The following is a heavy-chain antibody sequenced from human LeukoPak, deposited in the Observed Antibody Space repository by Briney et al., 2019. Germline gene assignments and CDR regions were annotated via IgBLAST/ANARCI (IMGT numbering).Heavy chain of an antibody. D-gene: IGHD6-6*01. CDR2: FDPEDGET. J-gene: IGHJ4*02. V-gene: IGHV1-24*01. CDR3: ARGYSSSSYFDY. CDR1: GYTLTELS. Sequence: ASVKVSCKVSGYTLTELSMHWVRQAPGKGLEWMGGFDPEDGETIYAQKFQGRVTMTRDTSISTGYMELSRLRSDDTAVYYCARGYSSSSYFDYWGQGSLVTVSS.